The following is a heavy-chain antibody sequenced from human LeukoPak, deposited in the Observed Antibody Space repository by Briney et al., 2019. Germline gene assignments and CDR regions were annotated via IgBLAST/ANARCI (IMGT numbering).Heavy chain of an antibody. V-gene: IGHV1-2*02. Sequence: ASVKVSCKASVYTFTGYYMHWVRQAPAQGLEWVGWINPNSGGTNYAQKFQGRVTMTRYTSISTAYMELSMLRSDDTAVYYCARANIVVVPAAPFDYWGQGTLVTVSS. CDR1: VYTFTGYY. D-gene: IGHD2-2*01. CDR2: INPNSGGT. CDR3: ARANIVVVPAAPFDY. J-gene: IGHJ4*02.